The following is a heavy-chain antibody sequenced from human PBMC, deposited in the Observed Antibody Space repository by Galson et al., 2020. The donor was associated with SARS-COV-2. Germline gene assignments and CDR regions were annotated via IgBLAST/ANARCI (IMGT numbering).Heavy chain of an antibody. CDR1: GFTFSSYA. CDR3: ARDGVEANFDY. CDR2: ISYDGSNK. V-gene: IGHV3-30*04. J-gene: IGHJ4*02. Sequence: GGSLRLSCAASGFTFSSYAMHWVRQAPGKGLEWVAVISYDGSNKYYADSVKGRFTISRDNSKNTLYLQMNSLRAEDTAVYYCARDGVEANFDYWGQGTRVTVSS. D-gene: IGHD2-21*01.